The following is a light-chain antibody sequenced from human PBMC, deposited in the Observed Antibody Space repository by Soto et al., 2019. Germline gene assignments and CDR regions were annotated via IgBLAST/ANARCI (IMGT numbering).Light chain of an antibody. CDR1: SSDIGAYNF. CDR3: TSWTTSTTMI. Sequence: QSALTQPASVSGSPGQSITISCTGTSSDIGAYNFVSWYQQHPAKAPKLMLYDVNLRPSGVSNRFSGSKSGNTASLTISGLQAEDEADYYCTSWTTSTTMIFGGGTKLTVL. CDR2: DVN. V-gene: IGLV2-14*03. J-gene: IGLJ2*01.